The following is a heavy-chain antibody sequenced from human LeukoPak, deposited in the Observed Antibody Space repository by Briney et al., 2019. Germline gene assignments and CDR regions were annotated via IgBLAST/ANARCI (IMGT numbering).Heavy chain of an antibody. CDR1: GFTFSSYA. CDR3: AKTAVPGTRHSDY. Sequence: GGSLRLSCAASGFTFSSYAMNWVRQAPGKGLEWVSAISGSGYYANYADSVTGRFTISRDNSKNTLYLQMNSLRAEDTAVYSCAKTAVPGTRHSDYWGQGTLVTVSS. D-gene: IGHD6-19*01. CDR2: ISGSGYYA. J-gene: IGHJ4*02. V-gene: IGHV3-23*01.